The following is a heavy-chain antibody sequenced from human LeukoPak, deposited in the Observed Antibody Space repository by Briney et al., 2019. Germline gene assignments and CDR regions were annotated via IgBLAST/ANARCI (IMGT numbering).Heavy chain of an antibody. V-gene: IGHV3-74*01. Sequence: GGSLRHSCTASGFAYSGSSMHWVRQAPGKGLEWVSGIQRDGSSPTYADSVKGRFTISRDNAKGSVYLQVNILRAEDTAVYYCSRGHYGPDYWGQGTLVTVSS. D-gene: IGHD3-16*01. J-gene: IGHJ4*02. CDR3: SRGHYGPDY. CDR1: GFAYSGSS. CDR2: IQRDGSSP.